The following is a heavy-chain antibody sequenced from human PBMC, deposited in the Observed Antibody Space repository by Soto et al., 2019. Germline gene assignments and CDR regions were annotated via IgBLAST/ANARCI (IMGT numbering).Heavy chain of an antibody. CDR2: IWYDGSNK. CDR1: GFTFSSYG. V-gene: IGHV3-33*01. J-gene: IGHJ5*02. D-gene: IGHD3-10*01. Sequence: GGSLRLSCAASGFTFSSYGMHWVRQAPGKGLEWVAVIWYDGSNKYYADSVKGRFTISRDNSKNTLYLQMNSLRAEDTAVYYCARAPHGRPFGWFDPWGQGTLVTVSS. CDR3: ARAPHGRPFGWFDP.